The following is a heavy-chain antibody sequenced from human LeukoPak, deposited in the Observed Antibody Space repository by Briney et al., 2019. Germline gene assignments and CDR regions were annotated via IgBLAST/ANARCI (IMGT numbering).Heavy chain of an antibody. CDR3: ARDRGALDY. CDR2: INTDGSYS. D-gene: IGHD3-16*01. CDR1: GFTFSNYW. V-gene: IGHV3-74*01. Sequence: GGSLRHSCAASGFTFSNYWMHWVRQVPGKGLVWVSRINTDGSYSIYADSVKGRLTISRDNAKNTVYLQMNSLRVEDAAVYYCARDRGALDYWGQGTLVTVSS. J-gene: IGHJ4*02.